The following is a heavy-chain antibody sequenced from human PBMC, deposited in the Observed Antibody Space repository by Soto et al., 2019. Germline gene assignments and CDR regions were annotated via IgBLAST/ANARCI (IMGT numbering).Heavy chain of an antibody. CDR3: ARKGLGITGEWHSFDY. V-gene: IGHV4-61*01. Sequence: SETLSLTCTVSGDSVSSGSYYWSWIRQPPGKGLEWLGYIYYTGSTNYNPSLEGRLTMSMDTSKNQSSLNPHSVSAADTAVYFCARKGLGITGEWHSFDYWGQGNLVTVSS. J-gene: IGHJ4*02. CDR1: GDSVSSGSYY. D-gene: IGHD7-27*01. CDR2: IYYTGST.